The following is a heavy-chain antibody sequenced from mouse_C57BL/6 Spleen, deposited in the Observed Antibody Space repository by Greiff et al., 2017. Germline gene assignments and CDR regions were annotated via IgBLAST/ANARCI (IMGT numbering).Heavy chain of an antibody. Sequence: EVKLMESGGGLVQPGGSMKLSCAASGFTFSDAWMDWVRQSPEKGLEWVAEIRHKANNHATYYAESVKGRFTISREYSKSSVYLQMNSLRAEDTGIYYCTQLGRDYWGQGTTLTVSS. CDR3: TQLGRDY. CDR1: GFTFSDAW. V-gene: IGHV6-6*01. J-gene: IGHJ2*01. CDR2: IRHKANNHAT. D-gene: IGHD4-1*02.